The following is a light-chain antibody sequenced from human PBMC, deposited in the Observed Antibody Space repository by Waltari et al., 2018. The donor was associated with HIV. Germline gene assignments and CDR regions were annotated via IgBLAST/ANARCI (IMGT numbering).Light chain of an antibody. CDR2: TNN. J-gene: IGLJ2*01. Sequence: QSVMTQPPSASGTPGQSVTISCSGSSSNIGNNPVIWYQQLPGTAPKLPIYTNNQRPSGVPDRFSGSRSGTSASLAISGLQSEDEADYDCAAWDDSLSGVVCGGGTKLTVL. V-gene: IGLV1-44*01. CDR1: SSNIGNNP. CDR3: AAWDDSLSGVV.